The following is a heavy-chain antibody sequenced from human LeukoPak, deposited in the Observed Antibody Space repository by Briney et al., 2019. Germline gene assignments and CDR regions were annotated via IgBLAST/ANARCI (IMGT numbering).Heavy chain of an antibody. CDR1: GCTISTYV. Sequence: GGSLSLSCAASGCTISTYVMTWVRQAPGKGLDWVSSISGSGATTYYADSVRGRFTISRDNSRNTLYLQMNSLRAEDTALYYSANWVAGTRTINYWGQGTLVTVSS. J-gene: IGHJ4*02. V-gene: IGHV3-23*01. D-gene: IGHD6-19*01. CDR2: ISGSGATT. CDR3: ANWVAGTRTINY.